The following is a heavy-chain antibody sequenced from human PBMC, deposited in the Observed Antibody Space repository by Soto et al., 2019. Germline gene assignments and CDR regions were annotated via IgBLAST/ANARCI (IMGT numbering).Heavy chain of an antibody. CDR1: GFTFSNFW. CDR3: ARPYSD. J-gene: IGHJ4*02. Sequence: GGSQRLSCAASGFTFSNFWMTWIRQAPGKGLEWVANINQDGSEKFYVDSVKGRFTISRDNAKNTLYLQMISLRADDTAIYYCARPYSDWGQGTLVTVSS. D-gene: IGHD4-4*01. CDR2: INQDGSEK. V-gene: IGHV3-7*03.